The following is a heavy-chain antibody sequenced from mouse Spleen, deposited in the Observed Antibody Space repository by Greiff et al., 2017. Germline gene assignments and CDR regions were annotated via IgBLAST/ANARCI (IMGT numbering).Heavy chain of an antibody. V-gene: IGHV3-6*01. CDR1: GYSITSGYY. CDR3: ARRGYGNPFDY. D-gene: IGHD2-1*01. Sequence: EVKLVESGPGLVKPSQSLSLTCSVTGYSITSGYYWNWIRQFPGNKLEWMGYISYDGSNNYNPSLKNRISITRDTSKNQFFLKLNSVTTEDTATYYCARRGYGNPFDYWGQGTTLTVSS. J-gene: IGHJ2*01. CDR2: ISYDGSN.